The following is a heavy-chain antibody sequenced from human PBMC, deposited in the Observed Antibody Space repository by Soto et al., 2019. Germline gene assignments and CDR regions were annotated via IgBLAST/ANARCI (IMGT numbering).Heavy chain of an antibody. CDR1: GGSISSSSYY. V-gene: IGHV4-39*01. J-gene: IGHJ4*02. D-gene: IGHD3-22*01. CDR3: ARNPYYYDSSGSTYYFDY. Sequence: QLQVQESGPGLVKPSETLSLTCSVSGGSISSSSYYWGWIRQPPGKGLEWIGSIYYSGNSYYNPSLTSGVTISVDKSKHQFSLKLSSVTAADTAVYYCARNPYYYDSSGSTYYFDYWGRGTLVTVSS. CDR2: IYYSGNS.